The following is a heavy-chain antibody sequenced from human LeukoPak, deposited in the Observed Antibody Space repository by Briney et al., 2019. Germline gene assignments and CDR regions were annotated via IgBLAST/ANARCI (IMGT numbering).Heavy chain of an antibody. D-gene: IGHD2-2*01. J-gene: IGHJ6*03. Sequence: SETLSLTCTVSGGSISSYYWSWIRQPAGKGLEWIGRIYTSGSTNYNPSLKSRVTMSVDTSKNQFSLKLSSVTAADTAVYYCARVGCSSTSCRISAYYYYYMDVWGKGTTVTVSS. V-gene: IGHV4-4*07. CDR2: IYTSGST. CDR1: GGSISSYY. CDR3: ARVGCSSTSCRISAYYYYYMDV.